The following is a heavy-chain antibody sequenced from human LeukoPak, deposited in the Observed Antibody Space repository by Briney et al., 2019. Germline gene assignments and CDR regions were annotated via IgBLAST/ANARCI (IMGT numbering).Heavy chain of an antibody. V-gene: IGHV4-34*01. CDR2: INHSGST. CDR3: ARANRGVTFN. J-gene: IGHJ4*02. CDR1: GFTFSSYG. Sequence: GSLRLSCAASGFTFSSYGMHWVRQPPGKGLEWIGEINHSGSTNYNPSLKSQVTISVDTSKNQFSLKLSSVTAADTAVYYCARANRGVTFNWGQGTLVTVSS. D-gene: IGHD3-10*01.